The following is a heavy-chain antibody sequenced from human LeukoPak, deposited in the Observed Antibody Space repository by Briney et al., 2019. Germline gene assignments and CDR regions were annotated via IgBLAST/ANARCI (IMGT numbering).Heavy chain of an antibody. J-gene: IGHJ3*02. V-gene: IGHV3-7*01. CDR2: INHNGNVN. CDR1: GFTFSSYW. CDR3: ARAASNWGDAFDI. D-gene: IGHD7-27*01. Sequence: GGSLRLSCAASGFTFSSYWMNWARQAPGKGLEWVASINHNGNVNYYVDSVKGRFTISRDNAKNSLYLQMNSLRAEDTAVYYCARAASNWGDAFDIWGQGTMVTVSS.